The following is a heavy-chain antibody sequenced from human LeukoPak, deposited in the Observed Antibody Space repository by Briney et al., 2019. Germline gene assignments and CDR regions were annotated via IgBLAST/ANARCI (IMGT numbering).Heavy chain of an antibody. J-gene: IGHJ4*02. V-gene: IGHV5-51*01. D-gene: IGHD6-19*01. CDR1: GYSFSSYW. CDR2: IYPGDSDT. Sequence: GESLKISCKGSGYSFSSYWIAWVRQMPGKGLEWMGIIYPGDSDTRYSPSFQGQVTISADKSIRTAYLQWSSLKASDTAMYYCAITYRSGWYYFDNWGQGTLVTVSS. CDR3: AITYRSGWYYFDN.